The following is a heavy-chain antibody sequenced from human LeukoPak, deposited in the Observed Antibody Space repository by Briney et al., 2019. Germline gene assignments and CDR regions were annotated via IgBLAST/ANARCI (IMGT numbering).Heavy chain of an antibody. J-gene: IGHJ4*02. V-gene: IGHV3-21*01. D-gene: IGHD3-22*01. CDR3: ARESGAYDSSGYPYPVEY. Sequence: PGGSLRLSCAASGFTFSSYSMNWVRQAPGKGLEWVSSISSSSSYIYYADSVKGRFTISRDNAKNSLYLQMNSLRAEDTAVYYCARESGAYDSSGYPYPVEYWGQGTLVAVSS. CDR2: ISSSSSYI. CDR1: GFTFSSYS.